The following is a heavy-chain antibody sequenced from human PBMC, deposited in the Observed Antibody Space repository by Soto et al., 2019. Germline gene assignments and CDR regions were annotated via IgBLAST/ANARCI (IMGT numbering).Heavy chain of an antibody. D-gene: IGHD5-12*01. J-gene: IGHJ6*02. CDR2: IYYSGST. Sequence: SETLSLTCTVSGGSISSGDYYWSWIRQPPGKGLEWIGYIYYSGSTYYNPSLKSRVTISVDTSKNQFSLKLSSVTAADTAVYYCARDVSWDIVATRPDYYYYYGMDVWGQGTTVTVSS. V-gene: IGHV4-30-4*01. CDR1: GGSISSGDYY. CDR3: ARDVSWDIVATRPDYYYYYGMDV.